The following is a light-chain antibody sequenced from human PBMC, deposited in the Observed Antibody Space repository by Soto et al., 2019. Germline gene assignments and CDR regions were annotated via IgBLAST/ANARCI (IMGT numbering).Light chain of an antibody. CDR2: GVS. CDR1: SSDVGGYDY. Sequence: QSALTQPRSVSGSPGQSVTLSCSGTSSDVGGYDYVSWYQQHPGKAPKLMIYGVSKRPSGVPDRFSGSKSGNTASLTISGLQAEDEADYYCCSYAGSYTWVFAGGTKLTVL. CDR3: CSYAGSYTWV. J-gene: IGLJ3*02. V-gene: IGLV2-11*01.